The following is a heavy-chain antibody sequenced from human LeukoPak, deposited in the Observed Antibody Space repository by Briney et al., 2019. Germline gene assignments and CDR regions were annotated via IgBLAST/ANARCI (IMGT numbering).Heavy chain of an antibody. D-gene: IGHD6-13*01. J-gene: IGHJ5*02. CDR2: ISAYNGNT. V-gene: IGHV1-18*04. CDR1: GYTCTSYG. CDR3: ARLIAAAGTGWFDP. Sequence: ASVKVSCKASGYTCTSYGISWVRQAPGQGLEWMGWISAYNGNTNYAQKLQGRVTMTTDTSTSTAYMELRSLRSDDTAVYYCARLIAAAGTGWFDPWGQGTLVTVSS.